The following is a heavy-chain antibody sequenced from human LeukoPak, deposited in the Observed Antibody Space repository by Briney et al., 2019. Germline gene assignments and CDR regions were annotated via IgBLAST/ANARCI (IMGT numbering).Heavy chain of an antibody. CDR3: ARHPSPSHLVRYYYYYVDV. CDR2: IYSGGST. V-gene: IGHV3-53*01. J-gene: IGHJ6*03. D-gene: IGHD3-10*01. CDR1: GFTVSSNY. Sequence: GGSLRLSCAASGFTVSSNYMSWVRQAPGKGLEWVSVIYSGGSTYYADSVEGRFTISRDNSKNTLYLQMNSLRAEDTAVYYCARHPSPSHLVRYYYYYVDVWGKGTTVTVSS.